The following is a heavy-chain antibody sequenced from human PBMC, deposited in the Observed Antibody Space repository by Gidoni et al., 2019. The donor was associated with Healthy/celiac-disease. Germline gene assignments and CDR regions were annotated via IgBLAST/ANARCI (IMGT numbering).Heavy chain of an antibody. D-gene: IGHD3-22*01. J-gene: IGHJ4*02. CDR3: ARGPAIVMVIYFDY. CDR2: ISGSGDNT. V-gene: IGHV3-23*01. Sequence: EVQLLDSGGGLVQPGGSLRLSCAASGFTFSSYVMSWVRQAPGKGLEWVSIISGSGDNTYYADSVKGRFTISRDNSKNRLYLQMNSLRAEDKAVYYCARGPAIVMVIYFDYWGQGTLVTVSS. CDR1: GFTFSSYV.